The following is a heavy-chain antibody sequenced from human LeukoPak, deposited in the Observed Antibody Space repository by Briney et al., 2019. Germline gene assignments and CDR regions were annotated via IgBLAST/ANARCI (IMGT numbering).Heavy chain of an antibody. D-gene: IGHD3-22*01. J-gene: IGHJ4*02. Sequence: GGSLRLSCAASGFTFSSYAMSWVRQAPGKGLEWVSAISGSGGSTYYADSVKGRFTISRDNSKNTLYLQMNSLRAEDTAVYYCAKEYYYYDSSGYFPFDYWGQGTLVTVSS. V-gene: IGHV3-23*01. CDR3: AKEYYYYDSSGYFPFDY. CDR2: ISGSGGST. CDR1: GFTFSSYA.